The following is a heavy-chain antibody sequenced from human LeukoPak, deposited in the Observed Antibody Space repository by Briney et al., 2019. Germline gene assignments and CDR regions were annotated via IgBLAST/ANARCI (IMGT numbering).Heavy chain of an antibody. CDR1: GFTFSSYG. CDR2: IWYDGSNT. J-gene: IGHJ4*02. D-gene: IGHD2-2*02. V-gene: IGHV3-33*01. CDR3: TRDIHSRYFDY. Sequence: PGGSLRLSCAASGFTFSSYGMHWVRQAPGRGLEWVAVIWYDGSNTYSADSVKGRFTTSRDNSKSTLYLQMNSLRAEDTAVYYCTRDIHSRYFDYWGQGTLVTVSS.